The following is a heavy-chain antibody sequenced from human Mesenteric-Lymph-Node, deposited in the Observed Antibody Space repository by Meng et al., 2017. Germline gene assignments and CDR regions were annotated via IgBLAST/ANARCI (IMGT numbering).Heavy chain of an antibody. J-gene: IGHJ3*02. CDR2: IYYSGST. CDR1: GGSISSSSYY. Sequence: SETLSLTCTVSGGSISSSSYYWGWIRQPPGKGLEWIGSIYYSGSTYYNPPLKSRVTISVDTSKNQFSLKLSSVTAADTAVYYCARDPPPDAFDIWGQGTMVTVSS. V-gene: IGHV4-39*07. CDR3: ARDPPPDAFDI.